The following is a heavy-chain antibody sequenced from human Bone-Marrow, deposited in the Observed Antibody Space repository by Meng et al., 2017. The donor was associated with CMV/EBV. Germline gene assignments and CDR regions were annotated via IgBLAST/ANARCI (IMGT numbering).Heavy chain of an antibody. V-gene: IGHV1-2*02. D-gene: IGHD3-16*01. CDR3: AREAFGAGENDISGMDA. J-gene: IGHJ6*02. CDR1: GYTFTGYY. Sequence: ASVKVSCKASGYTFTGYYMHWVRQAPGQGLEWMGWINPNSGGTNYAQKFQGRVTMTRNTSISTAYMELSRLRSDDTAVYFCAREAFGAGENDISGMDAWAQGTTVTFSS. CDR2: INPNSGGT.